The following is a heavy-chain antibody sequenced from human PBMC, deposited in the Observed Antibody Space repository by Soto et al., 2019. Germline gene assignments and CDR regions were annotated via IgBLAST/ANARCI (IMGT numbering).Heavy chain of an antibody. V-gene: IGHV4-61*01. Sequence: SETLSLTCTVSGGSVSSGSYYWSWIRQPPGKGLEWIGYIYYSGSTNYNPSLKSRVTISVDTSKNQFSLKLSSVTAADTAVYYCARDFAGVYYDSRGYYSSYYYGMDVWGKGTRVTVSS. J-gene: IGHJ6*04. CDR1: GGSVSSGSYY. CDR3: ARDFAGVYYDSRGYYSSYYYGMDV. CDR2: IYYSGST. D-gene: IGHD3-22*01.